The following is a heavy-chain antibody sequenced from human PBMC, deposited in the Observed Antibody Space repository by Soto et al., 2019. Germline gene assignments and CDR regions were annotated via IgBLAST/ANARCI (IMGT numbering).Heavy chain of an antibody. D-gene: IGHD3-3*01. CDR3: ARAVTIFGVANEWWGGYYFGY. CDR1: GFTFSSYA. CDR2: TTYDGSYK. V-gene: IGHV3-30-3*01. Sequence: QVQLVESGGGVVQPGRSLRLSCAASGFTFSSYAMHWVRQAPGKRLEWVAVTTYDGSYKYYADSVKGRLTISRDNSKNRLYLQINVLRPGEAAVYYCARAVTIFGVANEWWGGYYFGYWGRGTLVTVSS. J-gene: IGHJ4*02.